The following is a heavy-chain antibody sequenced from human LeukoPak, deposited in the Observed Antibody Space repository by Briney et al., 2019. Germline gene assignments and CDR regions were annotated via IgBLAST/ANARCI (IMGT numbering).Heavy chain of an antibody. CDR3: ARSSSSSWYSSFDY. J-gene: IGHJ4*02. CDR2: INHSGST. V-gene: IGHV4-34*01. CDR1: GGSFSGYY. Sequence: SETLSLTCAVYGGSFSGYYWSWLRQPPGKGLEWIGEINHSGSTNYNPSLKSRVTISVDTSKNQFSLKLSSVTAADTAVYYCARSSSSSWYSSFDYWGQGTLVTVSS. D-gene: IGHD6-13*01.